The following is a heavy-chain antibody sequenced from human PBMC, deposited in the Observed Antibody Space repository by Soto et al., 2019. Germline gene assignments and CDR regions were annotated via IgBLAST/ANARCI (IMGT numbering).Heavy chain of an antibody. CDR1: GFTFNRHA. J-gene: IGHJ4*02. CDR2: LSDSGGSI. CDR3: AKVSSSWYAGFFDL. D-gene: IGHD6-13*01. Sequence: GGSLRLSCTASGFTFNRHAMTWVRQAPGKGLEWVSGLSDSGGSIYYADSMKGRFTISRDNSMNTLYLQMNTLRAEDTAVYYCAKVSSSWYAGFFDLWGQGTLVTVSS. V-gene: IGHV3-23*01.